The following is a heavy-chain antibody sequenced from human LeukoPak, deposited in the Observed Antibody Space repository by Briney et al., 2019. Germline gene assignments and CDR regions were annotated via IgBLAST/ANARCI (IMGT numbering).Heavy chain of an antibody. CDR3: ARDASSGSLHFDY. Sequence: PGGSLDLSCAASGFIFSFKGMHWARQAPGKGLEWVAVIWHDGSNKYYADSVKGRVTISRDNSKNTLFLQMNSLRAEDTAVYFCARDASSGSLHFDYWGQGLLVTVSS. V-gene: IGHV3-33*01. D-gene: IGHD3-10*01. CDR2: IWHDGSNK. J-gene: IGHJ4*02. CDR1: GFIFSFKG.